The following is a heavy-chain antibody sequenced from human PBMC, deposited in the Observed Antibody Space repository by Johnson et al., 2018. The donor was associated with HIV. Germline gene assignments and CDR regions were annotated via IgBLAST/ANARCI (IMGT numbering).Heavy chain of an antibody. J-gene: IGHJ3*01. CDR2: TRYDGSNK. V-gene: IGHV3-30*02. CDR3: AKGHSSGYPKDAFDL. CDR1: GFTFSTYA. D-gene: IGHD3-22*01. Sequence: QVQLVESGGGLVQPGGSLRLSCAASGFTFSTYAMHWVRQAPGKGLEWVAFTRYDGSNKHYVDSVKGRFTISRDNSKNTLYLQMNSLRTEDTAMHYCAKGHSSGYPKDAFDLWGQGTIVTVSS.